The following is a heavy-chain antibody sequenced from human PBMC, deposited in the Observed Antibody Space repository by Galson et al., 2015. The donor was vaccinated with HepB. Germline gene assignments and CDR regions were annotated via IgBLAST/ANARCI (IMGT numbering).Heavy chain of an antibody. V-gene: IGHV3-23*01. Sequence: SLRLSCAASGFTFSSYAMSWVRQAPGKGLEWVSTISSGGGSICYADSVKGRFTISRDTPKNTLYLQMNSLTAEDTAVYYCAKTRDWYFDIWGRGTLVTVSS. CDR1: GFTFSSYA. J-gene: IGHJ2*01. CDR2: ISSGGGSI. CDR3: AKTRDWYFDI.